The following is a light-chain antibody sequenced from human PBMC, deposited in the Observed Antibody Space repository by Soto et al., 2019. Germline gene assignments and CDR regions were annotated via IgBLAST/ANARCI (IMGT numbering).Light chain of an antibody. CDR3: SSYTNSSTYV. J-gene: IGLJ1*01. CDR1: SSDVGAYNY. CDR2: GVT. Sequence: QSVLTKPASVSGSPGQSITISCTGTSSDVGAYNYVSWYQQYPGKAPKLMIYGVTNRPSGVSNRFSGSKTGNTASLTISGLQAEDEADYYCSSYTNSSTYVFGTGTKVTVL. V-gene: IGLV2-14*01.